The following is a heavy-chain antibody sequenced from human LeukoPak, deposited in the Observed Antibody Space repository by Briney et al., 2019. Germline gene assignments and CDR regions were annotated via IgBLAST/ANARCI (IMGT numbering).Heavy chain of an antibody. V-gene: IGHV3-11*01. J-gene: IGHJ4*02. D-gene: IGHD5-18*01. CDR3: AREGCSYGYIDY. Sequence: SYISSSGSTIYYADSVKGRFTISRDNAKNPLYLQMNSLRAEDTAVYYCAREGCSYGYIDYWGQGTLVTVSS. CDR2: ISSSGSTI.